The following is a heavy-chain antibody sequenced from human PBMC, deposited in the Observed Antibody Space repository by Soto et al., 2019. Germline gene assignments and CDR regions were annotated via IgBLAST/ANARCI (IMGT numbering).Heavy chain of an antibody. V-gene: IGHV3-7*01. CDR2: IKQDGSER. CDR1: GFTFSTYW. D-gene: IGHD1-1*01. J-gene: IGHJ4*02. Sequence: PGGSLRLSCAASGFTFSTYWMSWVRQAPGKGLEWVANIKQDGSERYYVDSVKGRFTISRDNAKNSLYLQMNNLRTEDTAVYYCATDSGTSDYWGQGTLVTVSS. CDR3: ATDSGTSDY.